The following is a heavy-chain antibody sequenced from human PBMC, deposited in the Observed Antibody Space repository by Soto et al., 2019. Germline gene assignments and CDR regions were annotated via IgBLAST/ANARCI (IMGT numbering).Heavy chain of an antibody. Sequence: QITLNESGPTPVKPRQTLTLTCTFSGFSLTTSGVGVGWICQSPGKAPQGLALIYWDDDKRYSPSLKSRLTITKDTSKNQVVLTMADLDPADTATYYCAHRVLRTVFGLVTTTAIYFDFWGQGTPVAVSS. CDR3: AHRVLRTVFGLVTTTAIYFDF. CDR1: GFSLTTSGVG. CDR2: IYWDDDK. V-gene: IGHV2-5*02. D-gene: IGHD3-3*01. J-gene: IGHJ4*02.